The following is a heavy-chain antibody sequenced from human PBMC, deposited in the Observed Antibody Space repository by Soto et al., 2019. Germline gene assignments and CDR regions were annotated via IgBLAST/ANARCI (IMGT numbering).Heavy chain of an antibody. D-gene: IGHD2-2*01. Sequence: GGSLRLSCAASGFTFSSYWMHWVRQAPGKGPVWVSRINSDGSSTSYADSVKGRFTISRDNAKNTLYLQMNSLRAEDTAVYYCRVVPAAMLDYYYYYGMDVWGQGTTVTVS. J-gene: IGHJ6*02. CDR3: RVVPAAMLDYYYYYGMDV. CDR1: GFTFSSYW. CDR2: INSDGSST. V-gene: IGHV3-74*01.